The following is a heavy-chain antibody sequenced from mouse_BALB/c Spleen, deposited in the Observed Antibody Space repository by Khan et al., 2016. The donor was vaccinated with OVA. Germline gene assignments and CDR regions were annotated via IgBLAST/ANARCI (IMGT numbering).Heavy chain of an antibody. CDR3: ARPAYDCYYDY. Sequence: VQLQESGPELVRPGVSVKISCKGSGYTFTDYAMYWVKQSHAKSLEWIGLISTYSGSTNYNQKFKGKVTMTVDKSSSEAYMELARLTSEDSAIYYCARPAYDCYYDYWGQGTALTVSS. J-gene: IGHJ2*01. V-gene: IGHV1S137*01. CDR2: ISTYSGST. CDR1: GYTFTDYA. D-gene: IGHD2-3*01.